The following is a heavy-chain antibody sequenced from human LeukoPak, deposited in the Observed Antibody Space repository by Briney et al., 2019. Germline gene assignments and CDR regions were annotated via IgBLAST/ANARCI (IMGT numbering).Heavy chain of an antibody. Sequence: SETLSLTCTVSGGSISSYYWSWIRQPPGKGLEWIGYIYYSGSTNYNPSLKSRVTISVDTSKNQFSLKLSTVTAADTAVYYCARGTYDDDAFDIWGQGTMVTVSS. D-gene: IGHD3-22*01. CDR2: IYYSGST. CDR1: GGSISSYY. CDR3: ARGTYDDDAFDI. V-gene: IGHV4-59*01. J-gene: IGHJ3*02.